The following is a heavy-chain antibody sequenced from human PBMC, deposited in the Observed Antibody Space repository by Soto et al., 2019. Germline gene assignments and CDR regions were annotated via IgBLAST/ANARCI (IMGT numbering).Heavy chain of an antibody. J-gene: IGHJ4*02. CDR1: GYSISNGYS. V-gene: IGHV4-38-2*01. D-gene: IGHD6-19*01. CDR3: ARTGFGTGWCFDY. CDR2: IYHTGRS. Sequence: SETLSLTCAVSGYSISNGYSWGWIRQPPGKGLEWIATIYHTGRSYYNPSLKSRFTISVNASNNQFSLKLTSVTATDTAVYYCARTGFGTGWCFDYWGQGALVTVSS.